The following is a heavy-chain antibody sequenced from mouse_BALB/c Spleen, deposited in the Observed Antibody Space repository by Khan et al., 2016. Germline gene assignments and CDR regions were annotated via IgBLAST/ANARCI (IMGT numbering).Heavy chain of an antibody. CDR1: GYTFTSYW. Sequence: QIQLVQSGAELAKPGASVKMSCKASGYTFTSYWMHWVKQRPGQGLEWIGYINPSTGYTEYNQKFKDKATLTADKSSSTAYMQLSSLTSEDSAVYYCARRGNAGYFDYCGQGTTLPISS. V-gene: IGHV1-7*01. CDR2: INPSTGYT. J-gene: IGHJ2*01. CDR3: ARRGNAGYFDY.